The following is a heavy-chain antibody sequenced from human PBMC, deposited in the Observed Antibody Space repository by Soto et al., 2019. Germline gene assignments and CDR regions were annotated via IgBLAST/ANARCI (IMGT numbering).Heavy chain of an antibody. CDR2: TYYRSRWYT. D-gene: IGHD2-8*01. CDR1: GDSIYGNTVA. V-gene: IGHV6-1*01. Sequence: PSQTLSLTCDISGDSIYGNTVAWNWIRQSPSRGLEWLGRTYYRSRWYTDYATFISGRITINSDTSRNQISLQLTSVTPEDTDVYYCERDSEVYAIETFGIWGQGTLVTVSS. CDR3: ERDSEVYAIETFGI. J-gene: IGHJ4*02.